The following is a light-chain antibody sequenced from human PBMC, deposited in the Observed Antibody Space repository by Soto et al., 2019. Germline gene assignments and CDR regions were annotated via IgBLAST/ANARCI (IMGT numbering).Light chain of an antibody. J-gene: IGKJ5*01. CDR3: RQYDSYPIT. V-gene: IGKV1-5*03. Sequence: DIQMTQSPSTLSASVGDRVTITCRASQSISSWLAWYQQKPGKAPKLLIYRASSLESGVPPRFSGSGSGTEFTLTISSLQPDDFATYYCRQYDSYPITFGQGTRLEIK. CDR2: RAS. CDR1: QSISSW.